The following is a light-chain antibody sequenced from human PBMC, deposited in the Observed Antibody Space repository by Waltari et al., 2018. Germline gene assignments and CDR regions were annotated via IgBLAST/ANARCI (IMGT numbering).Light chain of an antibody. Sequence: SYELTQPSSVSVSPGQTARITCSGDVLAKKYARWFQQKPGQAPVLVSYKDSERPSGIPERVSGSSSGTTVTLTISGAQVEDEADYYCYSAADNNLRVFGGGTKLTVL. CDR3: YSAADNNLRV. CDR2: KDS. V-gene: IGLV3-27*01. J-gene: IGLJ3*02. CDR1: VLAKKY.